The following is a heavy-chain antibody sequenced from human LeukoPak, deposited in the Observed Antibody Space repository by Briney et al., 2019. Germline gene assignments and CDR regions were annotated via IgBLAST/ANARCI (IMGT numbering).Heavy chain of an antibody. CDR3: GKVSSSSPNDFFDV. Sequence: GESLKISCKGSGYSFNTYWIAWVRQMPGKGLEVMGIVYPGDSDTRYSPSFQGQVTISVDKSISTAYLQWSSLKASDTAIYYCGKVSSSSPNDFFDVWGQGTMVTVSS. CDR2: VYPGDSDT. V-gene: IGHV5-51*01. D-gene: IGHD6-6*01. CDR1: GYSFNTYW. J-gene: IGHJ3*01.